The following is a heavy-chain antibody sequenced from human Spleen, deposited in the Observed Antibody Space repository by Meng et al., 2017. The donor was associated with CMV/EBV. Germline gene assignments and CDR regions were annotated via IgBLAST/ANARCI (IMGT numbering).Heavy chain of an antibody. V-gene: IGHV1-46*01. CDR2: ITPSGGKT. CDR3: ARGVIVVAPAVIDDYYGMDV. CDR1: GYTFTSYY. Sequence: ASVKVSCKASGYTFTSYYMHWVRQAPGQGLEWMGIITPSGGKTRFAQKFQGRVTMTSDTSTSTVYMELSSLRSDDTAVYFCARGVIVVAPAVIDDYYGMDVWGQGTTVTVSS. D-gene: IGHD2-2*01. J-gene: IGHJ6*02.